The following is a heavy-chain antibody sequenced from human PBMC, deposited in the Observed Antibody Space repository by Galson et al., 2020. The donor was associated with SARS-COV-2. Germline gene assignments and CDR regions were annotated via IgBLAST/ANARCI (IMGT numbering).Heavy chain of an antibody. J-gene: IGHJ4*02. CDR1: GDSISSSTYF. Sequence: SETLSLTCTVSGDSISSSTYFWRWNRQPQGKGLEWIGSIYYTGRTYSNPSLKSRVTISVDTSKNHFSLNLGSVTAADTAFYYCARGLTYWGQGTLVTVSS. D-gene: IGHD2-21*02. CDR3: ARGLTY. V-gene: IGHV4-39*07. CDR2: IYYTGRT.